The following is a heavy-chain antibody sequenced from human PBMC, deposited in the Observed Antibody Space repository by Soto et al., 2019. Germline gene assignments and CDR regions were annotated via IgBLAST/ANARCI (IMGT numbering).Heavy chain of an antibody. Sequence: ASVNVSCKASGYTFTSYGVSWLRQAPGQGLEWMGWISAHNGDTKYAPKFQGRVTMTTDTSTSTVYMEVRSLRSDDTAVYYCARVRIVVSAALTTSERWGQGTMVNVSA. D-gene: IGHD2-2*01. J-gene: IGHJ4*02. CDR1: GYTFTSYG. V-gene: IGHV1-18*04. CDR3: ARVRIVVSAALTTSER. CDR2: ISAHNGDT.